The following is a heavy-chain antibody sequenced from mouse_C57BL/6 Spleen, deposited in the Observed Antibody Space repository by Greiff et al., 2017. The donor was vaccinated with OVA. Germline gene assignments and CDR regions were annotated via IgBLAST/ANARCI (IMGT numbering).Heavy chain of an antibody. V-gene: IGHV1-52*01. CDR2: IDPSDSET. CDR3: ARGRDSSGYWFAY. CDR1: GYTFTSYW. D-gene: IGHD3-2*02. J-gene: IGHJ3*01. Sequence: QVQLQQPGAELVRPGSSVKLSCKASGYTFTSYWMHWVKQRPIQGLEWIGNIDPSDSETHYNQKFKDKATLTVDKSSSTAYMQLSSLTSEDSAVYYCARGRDSSGYWFAYWGQGTLVTVSA.